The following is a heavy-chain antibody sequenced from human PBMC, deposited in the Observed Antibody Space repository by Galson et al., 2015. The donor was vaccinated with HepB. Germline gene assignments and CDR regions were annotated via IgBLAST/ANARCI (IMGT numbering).Heavy chain of an antibody. D-gene: IGHD1-26*01. Sequence: SLRLSCAASGFTFSYYGMHWVRQTPGKGLEWVAVISYDGSNKYYADSVKGRFTISRDNSKNTLYLQMNGLSAEVTAVYYCAKDRDSGSYQLVFGYWGQGTLVTVSS. CDR3: AKDRDSGSYQLVFGY. V-gene: IGHV3-30*18. CDR1: GFTFSYYG. CDR2: ISYDGSNK. J-gene: IGHJ4*02.